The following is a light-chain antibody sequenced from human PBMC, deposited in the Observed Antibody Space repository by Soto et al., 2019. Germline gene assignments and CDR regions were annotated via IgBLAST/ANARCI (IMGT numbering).Light chain of an antibody. CDR1: QCVTSSY. CDR3: QQYHNWPPIT. J-gene: IGKJ5*01. Sequence: EIVLTQSPGTLSLSPGERATLSCRAGQCVTSSYLAWYQQKPGQAPRLLIYGASTRATGIPARFSGSGSGTEFTLTISSLQSEDFAVYYCQQYHNWPPITFGQGTRLENK. CDR2: GAS. V-gene: IGKV3D-15*01.